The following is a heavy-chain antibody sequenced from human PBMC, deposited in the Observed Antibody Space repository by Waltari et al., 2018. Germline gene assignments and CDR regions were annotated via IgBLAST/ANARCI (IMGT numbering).Heavy chain of an antibody. J-gene: IGHJ6*02. V-gene: IGHV4-34*01. Sequence: QVQLQQWGAGLLKPSETLSLTCAVYGGSFSGYYWSWIRQPPGKGLEWIGEINHSGSTNDNPYLKSRVTISVDTSKNQFSLKLSSVTAADTAVYYCARGRSSGWYRNYYYGMDVWGQGTTVTVSS. CDR1: GGSFSGYY. CDR2: INHSGST. D-gene: IGHD6-19*01. CDR3: ARGRSSGWYRNYYYGMDV.